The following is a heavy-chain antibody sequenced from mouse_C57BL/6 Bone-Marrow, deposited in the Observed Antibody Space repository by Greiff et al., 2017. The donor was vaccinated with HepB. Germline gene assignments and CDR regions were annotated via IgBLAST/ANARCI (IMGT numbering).Heavy chain of an antibody. D-gene: IGHD2-2*01. J-gene: IGHJ3*01. Sequence: EVKVVESGGGLVKPGGSLKLSCAASGFTFSDYGMHWVRQAPEKGLEWVAYISSGSSTIYYADTVKGRFTISRDNAKNTLFLQMTSLRSEDTAMYYCARDGYDEGLAYWGQGTLVTVSA. CDR2: ISSGSSTI. CDR1: GFTFSDYG. CDR3: ARDGYDEGLAY. V-gene: IGHV5-17*01.